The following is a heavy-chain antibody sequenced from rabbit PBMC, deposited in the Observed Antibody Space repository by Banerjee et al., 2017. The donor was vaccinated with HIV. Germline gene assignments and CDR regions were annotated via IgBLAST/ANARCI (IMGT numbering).Heavy chain of an antibody. J-gene: IGHJ6*01. CDR2: IYTGSGYT. D-gene: IGHD8-1*01. V-gene: IGHV1S40*01. CDR3: GRSISRSDYTVGL. Sequence: QSLEESGGDLVKPGASLTLTCTASGFDFSSNYYMCWVRQAPGKGLEWIGCIYTGSGYTYYASWAKGRFTISKTSSTTMTLQVTSLTAADTATYFCGRSISRSDYTVGLWGPGTLVTVS. CDR1: GFDFSSNYY.